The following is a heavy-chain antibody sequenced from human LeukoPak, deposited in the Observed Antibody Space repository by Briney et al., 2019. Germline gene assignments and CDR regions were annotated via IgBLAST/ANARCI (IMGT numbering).Heavy chain of an antibody. CDR2: VSNSGTT. V-gene: IGHV4-59*08. D-gene: IGHD3-22*01. CDR1: GGSFSGYY. Sequence: PSETLSLTCAVYGGSFSGYYWSWIRQPPGKGLEWIGYVSNSGTTNYRPSLRSRVTVSVDTSQNHVSLKLTSMTAADTGLYYCARHHSSAYPFDYWGQGTLVTVSS. J-gene: IGHJ4*02. CDR3: ARHHSSAYPFDY.